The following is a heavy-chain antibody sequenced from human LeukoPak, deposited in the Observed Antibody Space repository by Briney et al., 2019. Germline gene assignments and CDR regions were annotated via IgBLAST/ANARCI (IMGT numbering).Heavy chain of an antibody. Sequence: GGSLRLSRAASGFTFGSYGMHWVRQAPGKGLEWVAVIWYDGSNKYYADSVKGRFTISRDNSKNTLYLQMNSLRAEDTAVYYCARAEGYYYGSGSYYLGNYFDYWGQGTLVTVSS. CDR2: IWYDGSNK. CDR3: ARAEGYYYGSGSYYLGNYFDY. CDR1: GFTFGSYG. J-gene: IGHJ4*02. D-gene: IGHD3-10*01. V-gene: IGHV3-33*01.